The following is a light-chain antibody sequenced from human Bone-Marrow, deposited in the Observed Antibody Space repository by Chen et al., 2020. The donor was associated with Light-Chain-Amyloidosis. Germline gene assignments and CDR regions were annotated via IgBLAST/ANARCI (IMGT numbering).Light chain of an antibody. J-gene: IGLJ1*01. CDR1: SSDVGDDKY. Sequence: QSALAQPPSASGSPGQSVTISCAGTSSDVGDDKYVSWYQQHPGKAPKLMIYEVSKRPSGVPDRFSGSKSGNTASLTVSGLQAEDEADYYCSSYAGSNNFVIGTGTKVTVL. V-gene: IGLV2-8*01. CDR2: EVS. CDR3: SSYAGSNNFV.